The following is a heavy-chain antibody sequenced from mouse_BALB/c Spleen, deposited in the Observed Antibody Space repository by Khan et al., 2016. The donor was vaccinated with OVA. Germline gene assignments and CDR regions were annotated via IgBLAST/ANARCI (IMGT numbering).Heavy chain of an antibody. Sequence: EVKLLESGPGLVTPSQSLSLTCTVTGYSITSGYGWNWIRQFPGNKLEWMGYISYSGSTNYNPSPKSRISITRYTSKNQFFLQLNSVTTEDTATYYCARTARIKYWGQGTTLTVSS. CDR3: ARTARIKY. J-gene: IGHJ2*01. CDR1: GYSITSGYG. V-gene: IGHV3-2*02. CDR2: ISYSGST. D-gene: IGHD1-2*01.